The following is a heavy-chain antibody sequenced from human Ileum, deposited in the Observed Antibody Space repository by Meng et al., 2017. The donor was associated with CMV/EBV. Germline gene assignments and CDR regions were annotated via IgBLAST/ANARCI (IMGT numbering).Heavy chain of an antibody. CDR3: GMERVN. Sequence: QVQLQQWGAGLLNSAETLSLTCAVYGASLSPYYWTWIRQIPGKGLEWIGEISHGGITNYNPSLKSRVSLSIDTSKNQFSLKLSSVTAADTAVYYCGMERVNWGQGMLVTVSS. J-gene: IGHJ4*02. CDR2: ISHGGIT. CDR1: GASLSPYY. V-gene: IGHV4-34*01. D-gene: IGHD1-1*01.